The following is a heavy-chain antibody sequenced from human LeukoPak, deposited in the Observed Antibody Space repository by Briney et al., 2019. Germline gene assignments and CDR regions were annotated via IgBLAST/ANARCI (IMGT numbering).Heavy chain of an antibody. V-gene: IGHV4-34*01. D-gene: IGHD1-1*01. CDR3: ARGGLGKSTLYYYYYGMDV. CDR1: GGSFSGYY. CDR2: INHSGST. J-gene: IGHJ6*04. Sequence: PSETLSLTCAVYGGSFSGYYWSWIRQPPGKGLEWIGEINHSGSTNYNPSLKSRVTISVDTSKSQFSLKLRSVTAADTAVYYCARGGLGKSTLYYYYYGMDVWGKGTTVTVSS.